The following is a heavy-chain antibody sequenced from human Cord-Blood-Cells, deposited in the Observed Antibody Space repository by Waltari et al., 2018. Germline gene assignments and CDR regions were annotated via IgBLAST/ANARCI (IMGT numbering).Heavy chain of an antibody. CDR2: INPNSGGT. D-gene: IGHD7-27*01. CDR3: ARLRLGIWGAFDI. CDR1: GYTFTGYY. J-gene: IGHJ3*02. V-gene: IGHV1-2*02. Sequence: QVQLVQSGAEVQKPGASVKVSCKASGYTFTGYYMHWVRQAPGQGLGWMGWINPNSGGTNYAQKFQGRVTMTRDTSISTAYMELSRLRSDDTAVYYCARLRLGIWGAFDIWGQGTMVTVSS.